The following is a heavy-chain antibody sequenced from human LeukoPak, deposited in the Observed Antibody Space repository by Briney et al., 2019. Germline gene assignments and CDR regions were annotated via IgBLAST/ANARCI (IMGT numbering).Heavy chain of an antibody. CDR3: ARGMGYSSGWYEFGHYFDY. CDR2: INHSGST. Sequence: SETLSLTCTVSGGSISSYYWSWIRQPPGKGLEWIGEINHSGSTNYNPSLKSRVTISVDTSKNRFSLKLSSVTAADTAVYYCARGMGYSSGWYEFGHYFDYWGQGTLVTVSS. CDR1: GGSISSYY. V-gene: IGHV4-34*01. J-gene: IGHJ4*02. D-gene: IGHD6-19*01.